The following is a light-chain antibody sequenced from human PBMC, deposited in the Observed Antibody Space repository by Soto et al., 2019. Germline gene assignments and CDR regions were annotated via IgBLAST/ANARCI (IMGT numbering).Light chain of an antibody. V-gene: IGKV3-11*01. J-gene: IGKJ4*01. Sequence: EIVLTQSPATLSLSPGERATLSCRASQSVSSYLAWYQQNPGQAPRLLIYDASNRATGIPARFSGSGSGTDFTLTISSLEPEDFSDYYCQQRSNWPPRTFGGGTKVEIK. CDR3: QQRSNWPPRT. CDR1: QSVSSY. CDR2: DAS.